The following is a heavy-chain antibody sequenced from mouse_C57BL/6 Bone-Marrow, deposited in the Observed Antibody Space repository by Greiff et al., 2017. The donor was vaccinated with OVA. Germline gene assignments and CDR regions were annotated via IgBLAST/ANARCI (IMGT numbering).Heavy chain of an antibody. Sequence: VQLQQPGAELVRPGPSVKLSCKASGYTFTSYWMHWVKQRPGQGLEWIGVIDPSDSYTNYNQKFKGKATLTVDTSSSTAYMQLSSLTSEDSAVYYCAREDYYYGLDYWGQGTTLTVSS. CDR3: AREDYYYGLDY. V-gene: IGHV1-59*01. J-gene: IGHJ2*01. CDR1: GYTFTSYW. CDR2: IDPSDSYT. D-gene: IGHD1-1*01.